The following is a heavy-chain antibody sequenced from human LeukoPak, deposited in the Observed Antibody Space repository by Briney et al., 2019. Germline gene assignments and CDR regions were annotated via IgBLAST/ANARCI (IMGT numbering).Heavy chain of an antibody. Sequence: PGGSLRLSCAASGFTFSSYAMSWVRQAPGKGLEWVSAISGSGGSTYYADSVKGRFTISRDNSKNTLYLQMNSLRAEDTAVYYCAKDPKYCSSTSCYMEGVSFDYWGQGTLATVSS. D-gene: IGHD2-2*02. CDR1: GFTFSSYA. V-gene: IGHV3-23*01. J-gene: IGHJ4*02. CDR3: AKDPKYCSSTSCYMEGVSFDY. CDR2: ISGSGGST.